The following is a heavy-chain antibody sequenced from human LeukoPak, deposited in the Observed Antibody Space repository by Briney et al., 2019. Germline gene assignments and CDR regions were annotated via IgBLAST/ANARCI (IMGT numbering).Heavy chain of an antibody. D-gene: IGHD4-17*01. CDR2: ISYDGSNE. CDR1: GFTFSSYA. Sequence: GRSLRLSCAASGFTFSSYAMHWVRQAPGKGLEWVAIISYDGSNEYYADSVKGRFTISRDNSKNTLYLQMNSLRPEDTAVYYCARTGLTYLTTVTTWFYYWGQGTLVTVSS. V-gene: IGHV3-30*04. J-gene: IGHJ4*02. CDR3: ARTGLTYLTTVTTWFYY.